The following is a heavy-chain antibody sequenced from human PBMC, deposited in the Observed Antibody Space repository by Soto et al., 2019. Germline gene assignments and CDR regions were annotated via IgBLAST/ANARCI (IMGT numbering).Heavy chain of an antibody. D-gene: IGHD2-8*02. J-gene: IGHJ4*02. CDR2: ISGRGGGT. CDR1: GLTFSSYA. V-gene: IGHV3-23*01. Sequence: VQLLESGGGLVQPGGSLRLSCTASGLTFSSYAMSWVRQAPGKGLERVSSISGRGGGTDYADSVKGRFTNSRYNSKNTLYLERNSLRAEDTAVYYCAEGDGGGYCTGGTCYSDYWGQVTLVSVST. CDR3: AEGDGGGYCTGGTCYSDY.